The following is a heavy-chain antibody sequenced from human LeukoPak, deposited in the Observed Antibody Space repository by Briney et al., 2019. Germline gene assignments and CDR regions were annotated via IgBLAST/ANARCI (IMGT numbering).Heavy chain of an antibody. D-gene: IGHD3-22*01. V-gene: IGHV4-31*03. CDR1: GGSISSGGYY. Sequence: PSQTLSLTCTVSGGSISSGGYYWSWIRQHPGKGLEWIGYIYYSGSTYYNPSLKSRVTISVDTSKNQFSLKLSSVTAADTAVYYCAGTRRDDSSGPPSDYWGQGTLVTVSS. CDR2: IYYSGST. CDR3: AGTRRDDSSGPPSDY. J-gene: IGHJ4*02.